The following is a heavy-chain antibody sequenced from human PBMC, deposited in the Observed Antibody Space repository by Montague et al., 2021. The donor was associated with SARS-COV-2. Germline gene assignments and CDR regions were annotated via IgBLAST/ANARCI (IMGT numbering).Heavy chain of an antibody. CDR3: AKASQVFWLGQFARDAFDI. J-gene: IGHJ3*02. CDR1: GFTFNNYG. D-gene: IGHD3-10*01. CDR2: ISYEGSQK. Sequence: SLRLSCVATGFTFNNYGIHWVRQAPGKGLEWVAVISYEGSQKFFTDSVKGRFVISRDSAQSTVYLQMNSLRVEDTAVYYCAKASQVFWLGQFARDAFDIWGQGTTVSVSS. V-gene: IGHV3-30*18.